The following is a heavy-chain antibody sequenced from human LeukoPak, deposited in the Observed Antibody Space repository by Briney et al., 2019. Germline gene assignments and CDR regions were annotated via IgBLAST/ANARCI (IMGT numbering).Heavy chain of an antibody. Sequence: GASVKVSCKASGYTFTGYYMHWVRQAPGQGLEWMGWINPNSGGTNYAQKFQGRVTTTRDTSISTAYMELSRLRSDDTAVYYCAREAGDHYYGMDVWGQGTTVTVSS. CDR3: AREAGDHYYGMDV. V-gene: IGHV1-2*02. CDR2: INPNSGGT. J-gene: IGHJ6*02. CDR1: GYTFTGYY. D-gene: IGHD6-25*01.